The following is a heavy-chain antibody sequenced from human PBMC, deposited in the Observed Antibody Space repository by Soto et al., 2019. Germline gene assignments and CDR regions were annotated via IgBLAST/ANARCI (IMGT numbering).Heavy chain of an antibody. CDR3: ARHVHYFDY. V-gene: IGHV5-51*01. Sequence: GESLKISCKASGYSFTTYWIGWVRHMPGKGLEWIGIIHPGDSDTRYSPSLQGQVTISADRSINTAYLQWSSLRASDTAIYYCARHVHYFDYWGQGTLVTVSS. J-gene: IGHJ4*02. CDR2: IHPGDSDT. D-gene: IGHD1-1*01. CDR1: GYSFTTYW.